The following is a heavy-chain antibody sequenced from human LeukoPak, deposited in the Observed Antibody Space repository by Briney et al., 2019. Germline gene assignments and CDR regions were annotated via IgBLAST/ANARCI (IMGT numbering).Heavy chain of an antibody. CDR1: GFTVSSNY. CDR2: ILIDGNSL. Sequence: PGGSLRLSCAASGFTVSSNYMSWVRQAPGKGLEWVASILIDGNSLHYEDSVRGRFTISRDDSKKSLYLQMSDLRAEDTAVYYCARGLSLDYWGQGTLVTVSS. CDR3: ARGLSLDY. V-gene: IGHV3-21*01. J-gene: IGHJ4*02.